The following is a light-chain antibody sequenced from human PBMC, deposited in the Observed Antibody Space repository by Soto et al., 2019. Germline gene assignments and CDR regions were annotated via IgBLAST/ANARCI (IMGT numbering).Light chain of an antibody. Sequence: ELLLTHSPGTLSLSPGERATLSCRAIQSVSSSYLAWYQQKPGQAPRLLIYGASSRATGIPDRFSGSGSGTDFTLTISRLEPEDFAVYYCQQYGSSPETFGQGTKVDI. CDR1: QSVSSSY. V-gene: IGKV3-20*01. CDR3: QQYGSSPET. J-gene: IGKJ1*01. CDR2: GAS.